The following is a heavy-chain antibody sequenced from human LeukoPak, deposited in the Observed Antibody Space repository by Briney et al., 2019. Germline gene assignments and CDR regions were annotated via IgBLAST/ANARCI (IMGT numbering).Heavy chain of an antibody. CDR2: IYYSGST. J-gene: IGHJ4*02. CDR3: ARDPIYGGD. CDR1: GYSISSDYY. V-gene: IGHV4-30-4*08. D-gene: IGHD2/OR15-2a*01. Sequence: PSETLSLTCTVSGYSISSDYYWGWIRQPPGKGLEWIGYIYYSGSTYYNPSLKSRVTISVDTSKSQFSLKLSSVTAADTAVYYCARDPIYGGDWGQGTLVTVSS.